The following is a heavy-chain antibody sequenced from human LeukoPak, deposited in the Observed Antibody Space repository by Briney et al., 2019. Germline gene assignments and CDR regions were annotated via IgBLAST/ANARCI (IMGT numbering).Heavy chain of an antibody. CDR3: ARPRPYYYYYYMDV. V-gene: IGHV4-39*07. CDR2: INHSGST. Sequence: SETLSLTCTVSGGSISSSSYYWGWIRQPPGKGLEWIGEINHSGSTNYNPSLKSRVTISVDTSKNQFSLKLSSVTAADTAVYYCARPRPYYYYYYMDVWGKGTTVTISS. CDR1: GGSISSSSYY. J-gene: IGHJ6*03.